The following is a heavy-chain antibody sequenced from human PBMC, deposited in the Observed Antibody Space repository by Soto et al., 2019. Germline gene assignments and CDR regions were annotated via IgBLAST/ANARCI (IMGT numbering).Heavy chain of an antibody. D-gene: IGHD2-21*02. J-gene: IGHJ6*02. CDR2: IIPIFGTA. V-gene: IGHV1-69*13. CDR3: ARDRYCGGDCYSFDYYGMDV. CDR1: GGTFSSYA. Sequence: ASVKVSCKASGGTFSSYAISWVRQAPGQGLEWMGGIIPIFGTANYAQKFQGRVTITADESTSTAYMELSSLRSEDTAVYYCARDRYCGGDCYSFDYYGMDVWGQGTTVTVSS.